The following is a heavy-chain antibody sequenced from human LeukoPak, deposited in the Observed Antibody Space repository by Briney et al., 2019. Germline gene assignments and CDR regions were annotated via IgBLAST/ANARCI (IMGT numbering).Heavy chain of an antibody. Sequence: GGSLRLSCTASGFTFSNYWMGWVRQAPGKGLEWVANIKQDGSGKYYVDSVKGRFTISRDNAKNSLYLQMNSLRAEDTAVYYCAREIVVVASSRVDYYYGMDVWGQGTTVTVSS. CDR2: IKQDGSGK. D-gene: IGHD2-15*01. CDR3: AREIVVVASSRVDYYYGMDV. CDR1: GFTFSNYW. J-gene: IGHJ6*02. V-gene: IGHV3-7*01.